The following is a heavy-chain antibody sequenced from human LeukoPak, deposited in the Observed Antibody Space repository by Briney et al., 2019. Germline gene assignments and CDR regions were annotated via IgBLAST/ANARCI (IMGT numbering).Heavy chain of an antibody. CDR2: LSGGGGST. CDR3: ARDITSRWYDY. Sequence: GGSLRLSCVPSGFVFRNYAMSWVRQAPGSGLEWVSGLSGGGGSTFYAESVKGRFTVSRDNSKNTLYLQMNGLGAEDTAVYYCARDITSRWYDYWGQGTLVTVSS. CDR1: GFVFRNYA. V-gene: IGHV3-23*01. J-gene: IGHJ4*02. D-gene: IGHD6-13*01.